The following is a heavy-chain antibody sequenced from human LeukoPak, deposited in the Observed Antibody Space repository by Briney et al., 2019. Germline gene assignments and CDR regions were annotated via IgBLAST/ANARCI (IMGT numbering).Heavy chain of an antibody. V-gene: IGHV4-61*02. CDR1: GGSISSGGYY. Sequence: SETLSLTCTVSGGSISSGGYYWSWIRQPAGKGLEWIGRIYTSGSTNYNPSLKSRVTMSVDTSKNQFSLKLSSVTAADTAVYYCARDRRDYYDSSGYYFLVTDAFDIWGQGTMVTVSS. D-gene: IGHD3-22*01. CDR2: IYTSGST. J-gene: IGHJ3*02. CDR3: ARDRRDYYDSSGYYFLVTDAFDI.